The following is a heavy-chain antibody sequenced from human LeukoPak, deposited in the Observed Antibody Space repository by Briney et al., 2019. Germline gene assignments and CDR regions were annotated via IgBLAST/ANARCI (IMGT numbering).Heavy chain of an antibody. CDR3: ARDETVGYFDY. CDR2: IYTSGST. V-gene: IGHV4-61*02. J-gene: IGHJ4*02. CDR1: GGSISSGSYY. D-gene: IGHD1-1*01. Sequence: SETLSLTCTVSGGSISSGSYYWSWIRQPAGKGLKWIGRIYTSGSTNYNPSLESRVTISVDTSKNQFSLKLSSVTAADTAVYYCARDETVGYFDYWGQGTLVTVSS.